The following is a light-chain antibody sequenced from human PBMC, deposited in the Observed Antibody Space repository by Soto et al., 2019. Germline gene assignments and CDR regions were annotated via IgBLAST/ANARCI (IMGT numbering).Light chain of an antibody. V-gene: IGLV2-14*01. Sequence: QSVLTQPASVSGSPGQSITISCTGSSSDIGDYDYVSWYQQHPGKAPKVLISEVSNRPSGVSNRFSGSTSGNMASLTISGLQAEDEADYYCNSYATGNTRVFGTGTKVTV. CDR3: NSYATGNTRV. J-gene: IGLJ1*01. CDR2: EVS. CDR1: SSDIGDYDY.